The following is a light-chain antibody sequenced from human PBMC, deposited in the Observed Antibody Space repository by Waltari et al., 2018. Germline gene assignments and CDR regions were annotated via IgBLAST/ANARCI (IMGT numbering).Light chain of an antibody. CDR3: QQRNSYPWT. J-gene: IGKJ1*01. V-gene: IGKV1-9*01. CDR2: KAS. CDR1: QGINSY. Sequence: DIQLTQSPSSLSASVGDRVTITCRASQGINSYLAWYQQKPGKAPKLLIYKASSLQTGVPSRFSGSGSGTEFTLTISSLQPEDFAIYYCQQRNSYPWTFGQGTKVEIK.